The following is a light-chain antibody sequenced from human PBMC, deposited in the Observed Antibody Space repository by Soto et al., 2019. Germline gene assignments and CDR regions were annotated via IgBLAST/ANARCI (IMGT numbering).Light chain of an antibody. CDR2: GAS. J-gene: IGKJ4*01. Sequence: EIVMTQSPALLSVSPGETADLSCRASQSVSSNLAWYQQEPGQAPRLLIYGASTRATGIPARFSGSGSGTEFSLIISSLQSADFAVYYCQQYNKWPFTFGGGTNVEIK. V-gene: IGKV3D-15*01. CDR3: QQYNKWPFT. CDR1: QSVSSN.